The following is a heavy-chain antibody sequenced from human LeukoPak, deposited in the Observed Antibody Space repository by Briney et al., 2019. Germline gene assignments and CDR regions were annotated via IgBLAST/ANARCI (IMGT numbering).Heavy chain of an antibody. Sequence: PGGSLRLSCAASGFTFSDYYTSWIRQAPGKGLEWVSYISSRTSDTNYVDSVKGRFTISRDNAKNSLYLQMNSLRAEDTAVYYCTRVVSSESVDYWGQGTLVTVSS. V-gene: IGHV3-11*06. CDR1: GFTFSDYY. CDR3: TRVVSSESVDY. D-gene: IGHD2-8*01. CDR2: ISSRTSDT. J-gene: IGHJ4*02.